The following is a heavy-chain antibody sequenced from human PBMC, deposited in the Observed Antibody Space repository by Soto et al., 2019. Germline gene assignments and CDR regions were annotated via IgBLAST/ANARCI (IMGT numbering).Heavy chain of an antibody. CDR3: ARAMGAVNYFDY. J-gene: IGHJ4*02. V-gene: IGHV4-31*03. CDR2: FYYSGNA. CDR1: GASIRSGGFY. D-gene: IGHD3-10*01. Sequence: QVQLQESGPGLVKPPQTLSLTCTVSGASIRSGGFYWSWIRQHPEKGLEWIGYFYYSGNAYYNPSHRSRLTKSGDASKNPFSLNLSSVTAADTAVYFCARAMGAVNYFDYWGQGILVTVSS.